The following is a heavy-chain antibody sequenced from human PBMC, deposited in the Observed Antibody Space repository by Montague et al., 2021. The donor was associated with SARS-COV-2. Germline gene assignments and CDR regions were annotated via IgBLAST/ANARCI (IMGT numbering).Heavy chain of an antibody. CDR1: GTSFSGYY. CDR3: ARLRDGVVPSPILGVGPYYSYDYMDV. CDR2: IDHGGST. V-gene: IGHV4-34*01. Sequence: SETLSLTCAVHGTSFSGYYRNWIRQPPGKGLEWIGEIDHGGSTKYSPSLKSRLTISADTSKNQFSLKLTSVAAADTAVYYCARLRDGVVPSPILGVGPYYSYDYMDVWGRGTTVTVSS. J-gene: IGHJ6*03. D-gene: IGHD3-10*01.